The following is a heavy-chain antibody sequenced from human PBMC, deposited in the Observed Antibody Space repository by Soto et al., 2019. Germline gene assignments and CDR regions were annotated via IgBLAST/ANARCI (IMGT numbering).Heavy chain of an antibody. CDR1: GFTFSSYS. D-gene: IGHD1-26*01. CDR3: ARDFPGGSIDY. Sequence: GGSLRLSCAASGFTFSSYSMSWVRQAPGKWLEWVANIKQDGSEKHFVDSVKGRFTISRDNAKNALYLQMNSLRAEDTAVYYCARDFPGGSIDYWGQGTLVTVSS. V-gene: IGHV3-7*01. CDR2: IKQDGSEK. J-gene: IGHJ4*02.